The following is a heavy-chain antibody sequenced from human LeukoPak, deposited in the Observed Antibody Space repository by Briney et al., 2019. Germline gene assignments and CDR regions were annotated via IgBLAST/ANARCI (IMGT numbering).Heavy chain of an antibody. Sequence: PSQTLSLTCSVSGGSISNYYWSWIRQPAGKGLEWIGRIYTSGSTDYNSSLKSRVTMSVDTSKNHFSLKLTSVTAADTAVYYCARDAYYYDSTSVFDYWGQGTLVTVSS. J-gene: IGHJ4*02. CDR2: IYTSGST. D-gene: IGHD3-22*01. CDR3: ARDAYYYDSTSVFDY. CDR1: GGSISNYY. V-gene: IGHV4-4*07.